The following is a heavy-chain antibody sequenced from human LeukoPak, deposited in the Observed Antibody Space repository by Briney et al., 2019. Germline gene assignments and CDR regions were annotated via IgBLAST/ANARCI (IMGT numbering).Heavy chain of an antibody. V-gene: IGHV3-30*18. Sequence: GGSLRLSCAASGFTFSTYGMHWVRQAPGKGLEWVAVFSYDGSIKDYADSVKGRFTISRDNSKNTLYLQTNSLRAEDTAVYYCAKEMGSGLIDCWGQGTLVTVSS. CDR1: GFTFSTYG. J-gene: IGHJ4*02. D-gene: IGHD2-15*01. CDR3: AKEMGSGLIDC. CDR2: FSYDGSIK.